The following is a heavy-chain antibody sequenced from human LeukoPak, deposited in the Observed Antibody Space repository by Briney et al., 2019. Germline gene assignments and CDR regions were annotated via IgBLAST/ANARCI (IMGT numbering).Heavy chain of an antibody. Sequence: GASVKVSCKASGYPFTTYLINWVRQAPGQGLEWLGEINTSSGSTNYAPKFQGRVTMTRDTSTSTDYMELSSLTSEDAAVYLCAIDAANGRPDSFDIWGQGTMVTVSS. CDR2: INTSSGST. J-gene: IGHJ3*02. CDR3: AIDAANGRPDSFDI. D-gene: IGHD1-26*01. CDR1: GYPFTTYL. V-gene: IGHV1-46*01.